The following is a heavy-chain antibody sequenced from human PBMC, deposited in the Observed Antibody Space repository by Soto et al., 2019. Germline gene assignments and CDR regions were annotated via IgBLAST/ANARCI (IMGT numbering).Heavy chain of an antibody. D-gene: IGHD6-6*01. CDR3: ARVTRQLVRLGYFDY. CDR1: GGTFSSYA. J-gene: IGHJ4*02. V-gene: IGHV1-69*13. Sequence: SVKVSCKASGGTFSSYAISWVRQAPGQGLEWMGGIIPIFGTANYAQKFQGRVTITADESTSTAYMELSSLRSEDTAVYYCARVTRQLVRLGYFDYWGQGTLVTVSS. CDR2: IIPIFGTA.